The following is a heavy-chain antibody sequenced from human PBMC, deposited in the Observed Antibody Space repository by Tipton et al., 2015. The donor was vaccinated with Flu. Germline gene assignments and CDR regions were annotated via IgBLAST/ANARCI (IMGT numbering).Heavy chain of an antibody. J-gene: IGHJ6*02. D-gene: IGHD3-22*01. CDR1: GYSISRGYY. Sequence: TLFLTCTVSGYSISRGYYWGWIRQPPGKGLEWIGSIYHSGSTYYNPFLKSRVTISVDTSKNQFSLKLSSVTAADTAVYYCAREYYDSSGYYFAYYYGMDVWGQGTTVTVSS. CDR3: AREYYDSSGYYFAYYYGMDV. V-gene: IGHV4-38-2*02. CDR2: IYHSGST.